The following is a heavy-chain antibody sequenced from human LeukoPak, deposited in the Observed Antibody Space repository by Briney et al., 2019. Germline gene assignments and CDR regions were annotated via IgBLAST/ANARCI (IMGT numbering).Heavy chain of an antibody. Sequence: PGGSLRLSCAASGFTFSSYAMHWVRQAPGKGLEWVAVISYDGSNKYYADSVKGRFTISGDNSKNTLYLQMNSLRAEDTAVYYCASGNSSTSVDYWGQGTLVTVSS. CDR2: ISYDGSNK. CDR1: GFTFSSYA. J-gene: IGHJ4*02. D-gene: IGHD2-2*01. V-gene: IGHV3-30-3*01. CDR3: ASGNSSTSVDY.